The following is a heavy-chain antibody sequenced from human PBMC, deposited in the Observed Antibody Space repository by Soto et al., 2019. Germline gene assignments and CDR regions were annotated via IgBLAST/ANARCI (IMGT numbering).Heavy chain of an antibody. V-gene: IGHV3-15*07. Sequence: PGGSLRLSCAASGFTFSNAWMNWVRQAPGKGLEWVGRIKSKTDGGTTDYAAPEKGRFTISRDATKNTPYLQMNSLKTEDTAVYYCNTGIPANYDFWSGYYYYGMDVWGQGTTVTVSS. J-gene: IGHJ6*02. CDR1: GFTFSNAW. D-gene: IGHD3-3*01. CDR3: NTGIPANYDFWSGYYYYGMDV. CDR2: IKSKTDGGTT.